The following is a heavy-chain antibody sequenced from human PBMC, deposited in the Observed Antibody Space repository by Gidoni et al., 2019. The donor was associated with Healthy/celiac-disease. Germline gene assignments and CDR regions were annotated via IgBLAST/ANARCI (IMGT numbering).Heavy chain of an antibody. J-gene: IGHJ5*02. V-gene: IGHV4-39*01. D-gene: IGHD4-17*01. Sequence: QLQLQESGPGLVKPSETLSLTCTVSGGSISSSSYYWGWIRQPPGKGLEWIGSIYYSGSTYYNPSLKSRVTISVDTSKNQFSLKLSSVTVADTAVYYCGGYGDRYNWFDPWGQGTLVTVSS. CDR2: IYYSGST. CDR3: GGYGDRYNWFDP. CDR1: GGSISSSSYY.